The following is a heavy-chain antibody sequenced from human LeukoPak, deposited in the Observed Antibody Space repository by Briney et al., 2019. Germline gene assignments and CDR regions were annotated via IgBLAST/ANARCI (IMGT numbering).Heavy chain of an antibody. CDR2: IYHSGST. CDR3: ARVGAYYDILTGYPPDYYYYGMDV. CDR1: GGSISSSNW. J-gene: IGHJ6*04. Sequence: PGTLSLTCAVSGGSISSSNWWSWVRQPPGKGLEGIGEIYHSGSTNYNPSLKSRVTISVDKSKNQFSLKLSSVTAADTAVYYCARVGAYYDILTGYPPDYYYYGMDVWGKGTTVTVSS. V-gene: IGHV4-4*03. D-gene: IGHD3-9*01.